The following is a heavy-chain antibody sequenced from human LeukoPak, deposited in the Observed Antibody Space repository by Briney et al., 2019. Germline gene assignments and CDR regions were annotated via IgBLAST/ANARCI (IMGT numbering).Heavy chain of an antibody. CDR3: ARVSVGATRSLDY. Sequence: PGGSLRLSCAASGFTFSDHYMAWVRQAPGKGLEWVGRTRNKVTEYAASVKGRFTISRDDSKNSLYLQMNSLKTEDTAVYYCARVSVGATRSLDYWGQGTLVTVSS. J-gene: IGHJ4*02. D-gene: IGHD1-26*01. CDR2: TRNKVT. V-gene: IGHV3-72*01. CDR1: GFTFSDHY.